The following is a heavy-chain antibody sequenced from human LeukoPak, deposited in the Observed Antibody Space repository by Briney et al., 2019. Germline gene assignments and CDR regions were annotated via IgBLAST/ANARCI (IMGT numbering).Heavy chain of an antibody. V-gene: IGHV1-8*01. CDR3: ARGRGYDFWTGYYPWYRATDS. CDR2: MNPNIVKR. CDR1: GYTFTSYD. J-gene: IGHJ5*01. Sequence: GASVKVSCKASGYTFTSYDINWVRQATGQRLEWMGWMNPNIVKRGYAKKFHGRVTMTRNTSISTAYMERSSLRSEEPTRYYSARGRGYDFWTGYYPWYRATDSWGHGTLVTVSS. D-gene: IGHD3-3*01.